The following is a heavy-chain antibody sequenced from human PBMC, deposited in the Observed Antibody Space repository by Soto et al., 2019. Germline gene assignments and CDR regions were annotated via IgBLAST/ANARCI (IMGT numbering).Heavy chain of an antibody. D-gene: IGHD6-19*01. CDR3: AKDLGPPFSGWYKGKKAGYFDY. CDR2: ISYDGSNK. CDR1: GFTFSSYG. Sequence: GVSLRLSCAASGFTFSSYGMHWVRQAPGKGLEWVAVISYDGSNKYYADSVKGRFTISRDNSKNTLYLQMNSLRAEDTAVYYCAKDLGPPFSGWYKGKKAGYFDYWGQGTLVTVPS. J-gene: IGHJ4*02. V-gene: IGHV3-30*18.